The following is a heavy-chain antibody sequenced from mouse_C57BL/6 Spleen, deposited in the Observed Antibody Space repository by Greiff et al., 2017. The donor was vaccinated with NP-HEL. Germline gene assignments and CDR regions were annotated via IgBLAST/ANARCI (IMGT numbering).Heavy chain of an antibody. CDR1: GYTFTSYW. CDR2: IDPSDSET. J-gene: IGHJ4*01. CDR3: ARDGGNYGHYYAMDY. Sequence: VQLQQPGAELVRPGSSVKLSCKASGYTFTSYWMHWVKQRPIQGLEWIGNIDPSDSETHYNQKFKDKATLTVDKSSSTAYMQLSSLTSEDSAVYYCARDGGNYGHYYAMDYWGQGTSVTVSS. D-gene: IGHD2-1*01. V-gene: IGHV1-52*01.